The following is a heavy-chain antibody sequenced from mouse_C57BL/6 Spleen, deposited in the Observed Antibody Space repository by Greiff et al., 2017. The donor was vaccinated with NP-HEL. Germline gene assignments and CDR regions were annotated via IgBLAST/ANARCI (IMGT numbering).Heavy chain of an antibody. CDR2: ISYDGSN. CDR1: GYSITSGYY. V-gene: IGHV3-6*01. Sequence: EVKLQESGPGLVKPSQSLSLTCSVTGYSITSGYYWNWIRQFPGNKLEWMGYISYDGSNNYNPSLKNRISITRDTSKNQFFLKLNSVTTEDTATYYCARDGSSLMDYWGQGTSVTVSS. CDR3: ARDGSSLMDY. J-gene: IGHJ4*01. D-gene: IGHD1-1*01.